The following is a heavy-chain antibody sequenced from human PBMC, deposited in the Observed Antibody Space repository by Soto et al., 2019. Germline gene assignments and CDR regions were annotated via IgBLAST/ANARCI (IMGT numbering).Heavy chain of an antibody. CDR2: INPSGGST. CDR1: GYTFTSYY. CDR3: ARNIAAAGNKVGDAFDI. Sequence: ASVKVSCKASGYTFTSYYMHWVRQAPGQGLEWMGIINPSGGSTSYAQKFQGRVTMTRDTSTSTVYMELSSLRSEDTAVYYCARNIAAAGNKVGDAFDIWGQGTMVTVS. D-gene: IGHD6-13*01. V-gene: IGHV1-46*03. J-gene: IGHJ3*02.